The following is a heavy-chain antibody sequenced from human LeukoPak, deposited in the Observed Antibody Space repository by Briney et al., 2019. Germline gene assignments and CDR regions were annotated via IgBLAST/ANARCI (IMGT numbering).Heavy chain of an antibody. CDR2: INPSGGST. CDR1: GYTFTSYY. J-gene: IGHJ4*02. V-gene: IGHV1-46*01. Sequence: ASLKVSRKASGYTFTSYYMHWVRQAPGQGLEWMGIINPSGGSTSYAQKLQGRFTITRDKSTSTVYMEMSSLRSEDTAGYYCARDLPDVYGDYVLDYWGEGTLVSVSS. D-gene: IGHD4-17*01. CDR3: ARDLPDVYGDYVLDY.